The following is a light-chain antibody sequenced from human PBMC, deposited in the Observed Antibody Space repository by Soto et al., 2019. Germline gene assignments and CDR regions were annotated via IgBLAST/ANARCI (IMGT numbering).Light chain of an antibody. CDR3: AAWDDSLNGHVV. Sequence: QSVLTQPPSASGTPGQRFTISCSGSSSNIGSNTVNWYQQLPGTAPKLLIYSNNQRPSGVPDRFSGSKSGTSASLAISGLQSEDEADYYCAAWDDSLNGHVVFGAGTKLTVL. V-gene: IGLV1-44*01. CDR1: SSNIGSNT. J-gene: IGLJ2*01. CDR2: SNN.